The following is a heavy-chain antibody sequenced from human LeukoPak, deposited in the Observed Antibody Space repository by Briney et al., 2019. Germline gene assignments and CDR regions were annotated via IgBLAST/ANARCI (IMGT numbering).Heavy chain of an antibody. CDR2: INHSGST. CDR1: GGSFSGYY. J-gene: IGHJ4*02. D-gene: IGHD5-18*01. CDR3: ARYPNRNIRGYSYGPIDY. Sequence: SETLSLTCAVYGGSFSGYYWSWIRQPPGKGLEWIGEINHSGSTNYNPSLKSRVTISVDTSKNQFSLKLSSVTAADTAVYYCARYPNRNIRGYSYGPIDYWGQGTLVTVSS. V-gene: IGHV4-34*01.